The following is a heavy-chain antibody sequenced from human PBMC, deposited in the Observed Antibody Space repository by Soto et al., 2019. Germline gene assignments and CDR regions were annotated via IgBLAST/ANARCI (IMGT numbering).Heavy chain of an antibody. J-gene: IGHJ3*02. Sequence: ASGKVYCKTSGYPFPSYYMHWVRQAPGQGLEWMGIINPSGGSTSYAQKFQGRVTMTRDTSTSTVYMELSSLRSEDTAVYYCARGGPAATDAFDIWGQGTMVTVS. CDR2: INPSGGST. D-gene: IGHD2-2*01. V-gene: IGHV1-46*01. CDR3: ARGGPAATDAFDI. CDR1: GYPFPSYY.